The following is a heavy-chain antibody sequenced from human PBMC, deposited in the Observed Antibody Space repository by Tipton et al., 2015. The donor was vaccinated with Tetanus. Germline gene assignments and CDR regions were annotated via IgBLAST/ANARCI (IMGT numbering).Heavy chain of an antibody. D-gene: IGHD3-10*01. CDR1: GDSISRGGYF. Sequence: TLSLTCTVSGDSISRGGYFWNWIRQRPGKGPEWIGYIYYSGSTYYNPSLKSRLSMSVDTSKNQFSLRLSSVTAADTAVYFCARHPPPYYYGSGSYLDYWGQGTPVTVSS. CDR2: IYYSGST. CDR3: ARHPPPYYYGSGSYLDY. V-gene: IGHV4-30-4*08. J-gene: IGHJ4*02.